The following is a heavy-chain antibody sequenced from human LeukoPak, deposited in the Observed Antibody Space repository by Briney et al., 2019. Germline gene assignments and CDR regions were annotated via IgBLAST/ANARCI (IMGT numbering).Heavy chain of an antibody. CDR3: ARDRGCGTNCYSAFDI. CDR1: GYTFTSYY. CDR2: INPSGGST. D-gene: IGHD2-21*02. Sequence: ASVKVSCKASGYTFTSYYIHWVRRAPGQGLEWMGIINPSGGSTNYAQKFQGRVTMTRDTSTTTVYMELSSLRSEDTAVYYCARDRGCGTNCYSAFDIWGQGTMIIVSS. J-gene: IGHJ3*02. V-gene: IGHV1-46*01.